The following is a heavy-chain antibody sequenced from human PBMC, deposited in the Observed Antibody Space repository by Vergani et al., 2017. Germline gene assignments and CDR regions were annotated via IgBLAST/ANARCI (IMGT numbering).Heavy chain of an antibody. CDR2: IIPILGIA. CDR1: GGTFSSYT. V-gene: IGHV1-69*02. D-gene: IGHD2-2*01. J-gene: IGHJ6*02. CDR3: ARQGYCSSTSCYGYYYYYGMDV. Sequence: QVQLVQSGAEVKKPGSSVTVSCKASGGTFSSYTISWVRQAPGQGLEWMGRIIPILGIANYAQKFQGRVTITADKSTSTAYMELSSLRSEDTAVYYCARQGYCSSTSCYGYYYYYGMDVWGQGTTVTVSS.